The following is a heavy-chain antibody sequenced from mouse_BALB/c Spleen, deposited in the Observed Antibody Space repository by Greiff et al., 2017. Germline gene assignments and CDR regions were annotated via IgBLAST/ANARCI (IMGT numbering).Heavy chain of an antibody. D-gene: IGHD1-2*01. Sequence: VQVVESGPGLVPPSQSLSITCTVSGFSLTSYDISWIRQPPGKGLEWLGVIWTGGGTNYNSAFMSRLSISKDNSKSQVFLKMNSLQTDDTAIYCCVRDSTATSYARDFWGQGTSVTVSS. CDR3: VRDSTATSYARDF. V-gene: IGHV2-9-2*01. CDR2: IWTGGGT. CDR1: GFSLTSYD. J-gene: IGHJ4*01.